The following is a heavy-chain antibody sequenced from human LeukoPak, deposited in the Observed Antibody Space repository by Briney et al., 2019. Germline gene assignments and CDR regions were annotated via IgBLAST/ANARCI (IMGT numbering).Heavy chain of an antibody. D-gene: IGHD2-15*01. V-gene: IGHV3-23*01. Sequence: PGGSLRLSCAASGFTFSGYAMSWVRQAPGKGLEWVSVIGGSGGNTYYADSVKGRFTISRDNSKNTLYLQMNSLRAEDTALYYCAKGIGVVVAAAFYYWGQGTLVTVSS. CDR3: AKGIGVVVAAAFYY. CDR2: IGGSGGNT. J-gene: IGHJ4*02. CDR1: GFTFSGYA.